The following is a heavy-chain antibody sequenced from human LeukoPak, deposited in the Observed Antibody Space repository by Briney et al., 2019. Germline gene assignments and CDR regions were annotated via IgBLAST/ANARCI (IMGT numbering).Heavy chain of an antibody. CDR2: IYYSGST. CDR1: GGSISSYY. V-gene: IGHV4-59*01. Sequence: PSETLSLTCTVSGGSISSYYWSWIRQPPGKGLEWIGYIYYSGSTNYNPSLKSRVTIPVDTSKNQFSLKLSSVTAADTAVYYCARAGRNHAFDIWGQGTMVTVSS. J-gene: IGHJ3*02. CDR3: ARAGRNHAFDI. D-gene: IGHD1-14*01.